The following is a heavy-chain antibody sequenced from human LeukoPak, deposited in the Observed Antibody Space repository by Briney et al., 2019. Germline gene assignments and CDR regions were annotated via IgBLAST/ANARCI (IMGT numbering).Heavy chain of an antibody. CDR2: INHSGST. J-gene: IGHJ3*02. CDR3: ARSPLNDAFDI. V-gene: IGHV4-34*01. Sequence: PSETLSLTCAVYGGSFSGYYWSWIRQPPGKGLEWIGEINHSGSTNYNPSLKSRVTISADTSKNQFSLKLSSVTAADTAVYYCARSPLNDAFDIWGQGTMVTVSS. CDR1: GGSFSGYY.